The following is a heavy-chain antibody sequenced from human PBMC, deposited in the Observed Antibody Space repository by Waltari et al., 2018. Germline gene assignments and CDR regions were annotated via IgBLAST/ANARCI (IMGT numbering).Heavy chain of an antibody. CDR1: GGSFSCYY. CDR2: INHSGST. V-gene: IGHV4-34*01. J-gene: IGHJ3*02. D-gene: IGHD4-17*01. CDR3: ARGTTVTDAFDI. Sequence: QVQLQQWGAGLLKPSETLSLTCAVYGGSFSCYYWSWIRQPPGKGLEWIGEINHSGSTNYNPSLKSRVTISVDTSKNQFSLKLSSVTAADTAVYYCARGTTVTDAFDIWGQGTMVTVSS.